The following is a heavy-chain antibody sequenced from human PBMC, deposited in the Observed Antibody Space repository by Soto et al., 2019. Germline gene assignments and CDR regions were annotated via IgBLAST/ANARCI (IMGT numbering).Heavy chain of an antibody. CDR3: ARPSGSYLYYFDY. D-gene: IGHD1-26*01. CDR1: GGSISSSSYY. Sequence: QLQLQESGPGLVKPSETLSLTCTVSGGSISSSSYYWGWIRQPPGKGLEWIGSIYYSGGTYYNPSHNSRVPLSVDTSHSPFSLKLSPVTAADTAVYYCARPSGSYLYYFDYWGQGTLVSVSS. J-gene: IGHJ4*02. V-gene: IGHV4-39*01. CDR2: IYYSGGT.